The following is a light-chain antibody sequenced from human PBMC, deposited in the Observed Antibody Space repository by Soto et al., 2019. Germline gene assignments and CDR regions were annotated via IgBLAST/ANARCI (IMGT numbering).Light chain of an antibody. CDR1: QSVRSY. J-gene: IGKJ4*01. CDR2: GAS. V-gene: IGKV3-20*01. Sequence: EIVLTQSPATLSLSLGERATLSCRASQSVRSYLAWYQQKPGQAPRLLIYGASSRATGIPDRFSGSGSGTDFTLTISRLEPEDFAVYYCQQYGSPLTFGGGTKVDIK. CDR3: QQYGSPLT.